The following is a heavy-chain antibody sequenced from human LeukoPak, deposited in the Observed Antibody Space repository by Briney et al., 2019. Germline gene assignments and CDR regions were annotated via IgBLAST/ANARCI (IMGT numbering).Heavy chain of an antibody. J-gene: IGHJ3*02. Sequence: SQTLSLTCAISGDSVSSNSAAWNWIRQSPSRGLEWLGRTYYKSKWYNDYAVSVKSRITINPDTSKNQFSLQLKSVTPEDTAVYYCARYRASWKYSSSSSAFDIWGQGTMVTVSS. CDR2: TYYKSKWYN. V-gene: IGHV6-1*01. CDR3: ARYRASWKYSSSSSAFDI. D-gene: IGHD6-6*01. CDR1: GDSVSSNSAA.